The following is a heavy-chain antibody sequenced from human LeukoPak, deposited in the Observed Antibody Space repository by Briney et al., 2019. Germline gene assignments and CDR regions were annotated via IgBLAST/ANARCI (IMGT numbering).Heavy chain of an antibody. CDR1: GFTFSSYT. CDR2: ISDPHSGSET. CDR3: TTRLRNHFDY. Sequence: GGSLRLSCAASGFTFSSYTMNWVRQALGQGLEWVSTISDPHSGSETHYADSVQGRFTISRDDSQNMVYLQMDSPRAEDTAVYYCTTRLRNHFDYWGQGTQVTVSS. D-gene: IGHD5-12*01. V-gene: IGHV3-23*01. J-gene: IGHJ4*02.